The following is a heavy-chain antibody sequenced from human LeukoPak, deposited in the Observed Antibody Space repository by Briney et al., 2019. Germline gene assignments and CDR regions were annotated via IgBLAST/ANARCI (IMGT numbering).Heavy chain of an antibody. Sequence: SETLSLTCAVSGYSISSGCYWGWIRQPPGKGLEWIGSIYHSGSTYYNPSLKSRVTISVDTSKNQFSLKLSSVTAADTAVYYCARVTDIVVVPDHNWFDPWGQGTLVTVSS. CDR3: ARVTDIVVVPDHNWFDP. D-gene: IGHD2-2*01. CDR1: GYSISSGCY. J-gene: IGHJ5*02. CDR2: IYHSGST. V-gene: IGHV4-38-2*01.